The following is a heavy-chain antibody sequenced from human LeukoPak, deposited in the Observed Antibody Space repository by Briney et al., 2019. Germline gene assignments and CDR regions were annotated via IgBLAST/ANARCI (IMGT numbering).Heavy chain of an antibody. CDR2: IYYSGST. CDR3: ARLEGGSYQVDY. J-gene: IGHJ4*02. CDR1: GGSISSYY. Sequence: SETLSLTCTVSGGSISSYYWSWIRQPPGKGLEWIVYIYYSGSTNYNPSLKSRVTISVDTSKNQFSLKLSSVTAADTVVYYCARLEGGSYQVDYWGQGTLVTVSS. V-gene: IGHV4-59*08. D-gene: IGHD1-26*01.